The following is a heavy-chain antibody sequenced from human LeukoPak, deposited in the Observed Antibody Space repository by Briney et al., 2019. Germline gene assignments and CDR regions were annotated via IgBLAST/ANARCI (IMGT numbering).Heavy chain of an antibody. J-gene: IGHJ6*03. Sequence: SETLSLTCTVSGGSISSSSYYWGWIRQPPGKGLEWIGSIYYSGSTYYNPSLKSRVTISVDTSKNQFSLKLSSVTAADTAVYYCASLIAAAGIYYYYYYMDVWGKGTTVTVSS. CDR1: GGSISSSSYY. V-gene: IGHV4-39*01. CDR2: IYYSGST. D-gene: IGHD6-13*01. CDR3: ASLIAAAGIYYYYYYMDV.